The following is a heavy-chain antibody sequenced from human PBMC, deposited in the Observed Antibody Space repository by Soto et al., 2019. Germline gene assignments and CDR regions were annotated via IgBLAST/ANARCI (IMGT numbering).Heavy chain of an antibody. CDR2: IHGTRSII. CDR3: ARDARNADYDY. CDR1: GFTFSSDA. V-gene: IGHV3-48*02. Sequence: EVQLVESGGGLVQPGGSLKLSCAVSGFTFSSDAMNWVRQAPGKGLEWVAYIHGTRSIIYYADSVKGRFNISRDDAKNSLYLQMDSLRDEDTALYYCARDARNADYDYWGQGTLVTVSS. J-gene: IGHJ4*02. D-gene: IGHD1-1*01.